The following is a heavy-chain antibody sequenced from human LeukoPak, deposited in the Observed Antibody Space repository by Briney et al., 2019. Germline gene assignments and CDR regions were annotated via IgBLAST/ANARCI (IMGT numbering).Heavy chain of an antibody. CDR3: ARDSGYDFWSGYYTYHGMDV. D-gene: IGHD3-3*01. V-gene: IGHV4-59*01. CDR2: IYYSGST. CDR1: GGSISSYY. Sequence: SETLSHTCTVSGGSISSYYWSWIRQPPGKGLEWIGYIYYSGSTNYNPSLKSRVTISVDPSKNQFSLKLSSVTAADTAVYYCARDSGYDFWSGYYTYHGMDVWGQGTTVTVSS. J-gene: IGHJ6*02.